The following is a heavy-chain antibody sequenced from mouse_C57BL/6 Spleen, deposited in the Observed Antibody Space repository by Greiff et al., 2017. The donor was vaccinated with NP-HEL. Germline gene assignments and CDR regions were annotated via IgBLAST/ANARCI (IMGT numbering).Heavy chain of an antibody. CDR1: GFTFSSYG. J-gene: IGHJ2*01. V-gene: IGHV5-6*01. CDR2: ISSGGSYT. D-gene: IGHD1-1*01. CDR3: ARLITTVVVPYFDY. Sequence: EVQVVESGGDLVKPGGSLKLSCAASGFTFSSYGMSWVRQTPDQRLEWVATISSGGSYTYYPDSVKGRFTISRDNAKNTLYLRISSLKSEDTAMYYCARLITTVVVPYFDYWGQGTTRTFSS.